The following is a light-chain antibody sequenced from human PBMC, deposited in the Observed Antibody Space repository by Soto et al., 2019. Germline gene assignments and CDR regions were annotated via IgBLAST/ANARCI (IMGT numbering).Light chain of an antibody. J-gene: IGKJ4*01. V-gene: IGKV3-20*01. CDR2: GAS. CDR1: QSVSSSY. CDR3: QQYGSSPQT. Sequence: EIVLTQSPGTLSLSSGERATLSCRASQSVSSSYLAWYQQKPGQAPRLLIQGASSRATGIPDRFSGRGSGTDFTLTISRLEPEDFAMYYCQQYGSSPQTFGGGTKVEIK.